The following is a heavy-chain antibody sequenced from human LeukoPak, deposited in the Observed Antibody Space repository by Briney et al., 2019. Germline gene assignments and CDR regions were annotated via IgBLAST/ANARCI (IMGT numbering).Heavy chain of an antibody. D-gene: IGHD3-9*01. CDR3: ARVPSYDILTGYGGYYFDY. Sequence: SETLSLTCTVSGGSISSSSYYWGWIRQPPGKGLEWIGSIYYSGSTYYNPSLKSRVTISVDTSKNQFSLKLSSVTAADTAVYYCARVPSYDILTGYGGYYFDYWGQGTLVTVSS. J-gene: IGHJ4*02. CDR1: GGSISSSSYY. CDR2: IYYSGST. V-gene: IGHV4-39*07.